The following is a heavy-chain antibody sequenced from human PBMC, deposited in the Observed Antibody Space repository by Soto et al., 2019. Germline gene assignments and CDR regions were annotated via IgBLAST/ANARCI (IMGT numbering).Heavy chain of an antibody. J-gene: IGHJ6*02. CDR1: GFTFSSYG. V-gene: IGHV3-30*18. CDR2: ISYDGSNK. D-gene: IGHD3-22*01. CDR3: AKDTLGWYYYDSSGYSYYGMDV. Sequence: GGSLRLSCAASGFTFSSYGMHWVRQAPGKGLEWVAVISYDGSNKYYADSVKGRFTISRDNSKNTLYLQMNSLRAEDTAVYYCAKDTLGWYYYDSSGYSYYGMDVWGQGTTVTVSS.